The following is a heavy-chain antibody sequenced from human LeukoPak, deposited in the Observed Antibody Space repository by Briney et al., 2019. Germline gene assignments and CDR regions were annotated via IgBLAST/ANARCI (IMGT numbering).Heavy chain of an antibody. Sequence: SETLSLTCAVYGGSFSGYYWSWIRQPPGKGLEWIGYIYHSGSTYYNPSLKSRVTISVDRSKNQFSLKLSSVTAADTAVYYCARVVCSSTSCYFDYWGQGTLVTVSS. J-gene: IGHJ4*02. CDR2: IYHSGST. CDR1: GGSFSGYY. CDR3: ARVVCSSTSCYFDY. V-gene: IGHV4-34*01. D-gene: IGHD2-2*01.